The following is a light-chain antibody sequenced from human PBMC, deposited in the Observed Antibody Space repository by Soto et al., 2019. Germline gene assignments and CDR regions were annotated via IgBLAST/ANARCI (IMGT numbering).Light chain of an antibody. J-gene: IGKJ1*01. CDR1: QIVLYDSNNKNY. CDR2: WAS. CDR3: QQYYSIPKT. V-gene: IGKV4-1*01. Sequence: DIVMTQSPDSLAVSLGARATINCKSSQIVLYDSNNKNYLAWYQQKPGQPPKLLIYWASTRESGVPDRFSGTGSGTDFTLTISSLQAEDVAVYYCQQYYSIPKTFGQGTKVDIK.